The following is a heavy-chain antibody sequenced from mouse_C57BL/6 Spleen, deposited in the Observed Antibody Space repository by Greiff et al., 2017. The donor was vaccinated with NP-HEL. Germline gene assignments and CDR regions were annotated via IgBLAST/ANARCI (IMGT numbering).Heavy chain of an antibody. D-gene: IGHD4-1*01. V-gene: IGHV1-7*01. J-gene: IGHJ2*01. Sequence: QVHVKQSGAELAKPGASVKLFCKASGYTFTSYWMHWVKQRPGQGLEWIGYINPSSGYTKYNQKFKDKATLTADKSSSTAYMQLSSLTYEDSAVYYCARSRSNWACDYWGQGTTLTVSS. CDR3: ARSRSNWACDY. CDR1: GYTFTSYW. CDR2: INPSSGYT.